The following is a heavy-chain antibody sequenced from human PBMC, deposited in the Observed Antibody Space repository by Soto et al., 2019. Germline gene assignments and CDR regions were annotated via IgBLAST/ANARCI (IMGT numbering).Heavy chain of an antibody. J-gene: IGHJ5*02. CDR2: IYWDDDK. Sequence: QITLKESGPTLVKPTKTLTLTCTFSGFSLSTSGVGVGWIRQPPGKALEWLALIYWDDDKRYSPSRKSRLTITKYTCKNQVVLTLTNMDPVATARYYCAHSYDHGDCASWGQGTLVTVSS. CDR3: AHSYDHGDCAS. CDR1: GFSLSTSGVG. D-gene: IGHD2-21*01. V-gene: IGHV2-5*02.